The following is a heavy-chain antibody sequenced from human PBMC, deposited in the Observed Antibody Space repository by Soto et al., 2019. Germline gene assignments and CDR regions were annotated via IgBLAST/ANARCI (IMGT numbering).Heavy chain of an antibody. CDR3: TRDWYSGVSTWEFGGH. Sequence: QVHLVQSGAEVKKPGSSVKVSCKASGGTFSPYTINWVRQAPGQGLEWMGRIIPFLGVTNHAQKFQDRVTITADKSTSTAYLEFRRLRSEDPAGYYCTRDWYSGVSTWEFGGHCGQGTMVTASS. CDR2: IIPFLGVT. CDR1: GGTFSPYT. D-gene: IGHD1-26*01. J-gene: IGHJ4*02. V-gene: IGHV1-69*08.